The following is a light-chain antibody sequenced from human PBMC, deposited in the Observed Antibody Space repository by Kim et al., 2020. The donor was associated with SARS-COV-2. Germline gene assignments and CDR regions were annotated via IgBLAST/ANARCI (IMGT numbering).Light chain of an antibody. CDR3: QQYNSWPYT. CDR2: GAS. V-gene: IGKV3-15*01. J-gene: IGKJ2*01. Sequence: SASPGERATLACRASQSVSSNLAWYQQKPGQAPRLRIYGASTRATGIPARFSGSGSGTEFTLTISSLQSEDFAVYYCQQYNSWPYTFGQGTKLEI. CDR1: QSVSSN.